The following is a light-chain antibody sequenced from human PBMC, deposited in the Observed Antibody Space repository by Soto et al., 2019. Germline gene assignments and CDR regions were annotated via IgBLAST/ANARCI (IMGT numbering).Light chain of an antibody. V-gene: IGKV1-5*01. Sequence: DIQMTQSPSTLSASVGDRVTITCRASQSISNWLAWYQQKPGKAPKLLIYDASSLESGVPSRFSGGGFGTEFTLTISILQPDDFGTYYCQQYNSYSTFGQGTKVDIK. CDR1: QSISNW. J-gene: IGKJ1*01. CDR2: DAS. CDR3: QQYNSYST.